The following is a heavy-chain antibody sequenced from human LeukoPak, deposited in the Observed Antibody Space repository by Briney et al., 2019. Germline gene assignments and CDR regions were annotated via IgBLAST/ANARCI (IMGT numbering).Heavy chain of an antibody. CDR3: VRDQGYCTSASCRGDAFDV. Sequence: PGGSLRLSCAASGFTFSTHWMSWVRQAPGKGLEWVAKIKEDGSEKYYVDSVKGRFTISRDNAKNSLSLQMHSLRDEDTAVYYCVRDQGYCTSASCRGDAFDVWGQGPMVSVS. CDR1: GFTFSTHW. D-gene: IGHD2-2*01. V-gene: IGHV3-7*01. J-gene: IGHJ3*01. CDR2: IKEDGSEK.